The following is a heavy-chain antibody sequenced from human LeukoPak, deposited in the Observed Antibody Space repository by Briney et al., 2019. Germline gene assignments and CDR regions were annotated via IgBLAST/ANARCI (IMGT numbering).Heavy chain of an antibody. V-gene: IGHV3-64D*09. CDR3: VKDLRSDFMGVLSRYLSY. CDR1: GFTFSSFA. CDR2: XXXNGGST. Sequence: GGSLRLSCSASGFTFSSFAMHCVRQAPGXXXXXXXXXXXNGGSTXXADSXKXRXXXXRDNSKSTLYLQMSSLRAEDTAVYLCVKDLRSDFMGVLSRYLSYWGQGTLVTVSS. J-gene: IGHJ4*02. D-gene: IGHD2/OR15-2a*01.